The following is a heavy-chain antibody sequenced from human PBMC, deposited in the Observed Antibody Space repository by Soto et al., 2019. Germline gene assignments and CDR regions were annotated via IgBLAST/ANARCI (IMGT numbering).Heavy chain of an antibody. CDR3: AKALGMVRGVIHYFDY. CDR1: GFTFSSYA. J-gene: IGHJ4*02. D-gene: IGHD3-10*01. CDR2: ISGSGGST. Sequence: GGSLRLSCAASGFTFSSYAMSWVRQAPGKGLEWVSAISGSGGSTYYADSVKGRFTISRDNSKNTLYLQMNSLRAEDTAVYYCAKALGMVRGVIHYFDYWGKGTLVTVSS. V-gene: IGHV3-23*01.